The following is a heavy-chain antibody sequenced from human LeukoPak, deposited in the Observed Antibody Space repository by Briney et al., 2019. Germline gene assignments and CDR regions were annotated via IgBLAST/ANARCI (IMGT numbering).Heavy chain of an antibody. D-gene: IGHD6-13*01. V-gene: IGHV3-21*01. CDR2: ISSSSSYI. CDR1: GFTFSSYN. CDR3: ARVFGAIAAAGTGSPDY. J-gene: IGHJ4*02. Sequence: PGGSLRLSCAASGFTFSSYNMNWVRQAPGKGLEWVSSISSSSSYIYYADSVKGRFTISRDNAKNSLYLQMNSLRAEDTAVYYCARVFGAIAAAGTGSPDYWGQGTLVTVSS.